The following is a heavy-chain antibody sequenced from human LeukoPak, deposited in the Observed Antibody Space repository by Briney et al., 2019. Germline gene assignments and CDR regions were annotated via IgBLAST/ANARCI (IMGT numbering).Heavy chain of an antibody. CDR2: IIPIFGTA. CDR3: ARDRYSSSFFFFDY. J-gene: IGHJ4*02. V-gene: IGHV1-69*13. Sequence: SVKVSCKASGGTFSSYAISWVRQAPGQGLEWMGGIIPIFGTANYAQKFQGRVTTTADESTSMAYMELSSLRSEDTAVYYCARDRYSSSFFFFDYWGQGTLVTVSS. CDR1: GGTFSSYA. D-gene: IGHD6-13*01.